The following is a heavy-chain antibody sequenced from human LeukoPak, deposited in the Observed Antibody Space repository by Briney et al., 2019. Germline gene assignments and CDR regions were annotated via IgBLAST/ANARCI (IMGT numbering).Heavy chain of an antibody. J-gene: IGHJ3*02. D-gene: IGHD1-26*01. Sequence: SVKVSCKASGGTFSSYAISWVRQAPGQGLEWMGGIIPIFGTANYAQKFQGRVTITADESTSTAYMELSSLRSDDTAVYYCARDSGSYVSGAFDIWGQGTMVTVSS. CDR1: GGTFSSYA. V-gene: IGHV1-69*13. CDR2: IIPIFGTA. CDR3: ARDSGSYVSGAFDI.